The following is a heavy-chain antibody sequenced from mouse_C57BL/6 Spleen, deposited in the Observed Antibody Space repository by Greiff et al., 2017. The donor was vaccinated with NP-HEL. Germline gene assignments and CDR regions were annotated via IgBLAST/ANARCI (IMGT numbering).Heavy chain of an antibody. CDR2: INPNNGGT. V-gene: IGHV1-26*01. CDR1: GYTFTDYY. Sequence: EVQLQQSGPELVKPGASVKISCKASGYTFTDYYMNWVKQSHGKSLEWIGDINPNNGGTSYNQKFKGKATLTVDKSSSTAYMELRSLTSEDSAVYYCAWGNYGGMDYWGQGTSVTVSS. J-gene: IGHJ4*01. CDR3: AWGNYGGMDY. D-gene: IGHD2-1*01.